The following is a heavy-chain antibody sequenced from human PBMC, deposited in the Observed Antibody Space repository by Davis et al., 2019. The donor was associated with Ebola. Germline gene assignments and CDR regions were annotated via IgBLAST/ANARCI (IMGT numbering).Heavy chain of an antibody. CDR3: TRRGSTQTPNDY. Sequence: GESLKISCAASGFTFSGSAMHWVRQASGKGLEWVCRIRSKANSYATAYAASVKGRFTISRDDSKNTAYLQMNSLKTEDTAVYYCTRRGSTQTPNDYWGQGTLVTVSS. V-gene: IGHV3-73*01. CDR1: GFTFSGSA. CDR2: IRSKANSYAT. J-gene: IGHJ4*02. D-gene: IGHD3-16*01.